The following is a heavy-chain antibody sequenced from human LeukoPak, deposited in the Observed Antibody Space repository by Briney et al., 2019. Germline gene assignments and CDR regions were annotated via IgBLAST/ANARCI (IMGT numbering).Heavy chain of an antibody. CDR3: ARDGTSTDDY. D-gene: IGHD2-2*01. Sequence: ASVKVSCKASGYTFSNFGISWVRQAPGQGLELMGWISGNNDNPNYGQKFQGRFTVTSDSSTRTAYMELKRLRSDDTAVYYCARDGTSTDDYWGQGTLVTVSS. J-gene: IGHJ4*02. V-gene: IGHV1-18*01. CDR2: ISGNNDNP. CDR1: GYTFSNFG.